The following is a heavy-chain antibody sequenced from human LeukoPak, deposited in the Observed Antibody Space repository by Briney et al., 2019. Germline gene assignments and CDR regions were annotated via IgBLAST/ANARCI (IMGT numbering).Heavy chain of an antibody. D-gene: IGHD4-17*01. CDR1: GFTFSSYW. CDR2: IKQDGSGK. V-gene: IGHV3-7*01. CDR3: ARDLHGDYSLFYYYGMDV. Sequence: GGSLRLSCAASGFTFSSYWMSWVRQAPGKGLEWVANIKQDGSGKYYVDSVKGRFTISRDNAKNSLYLQMNSLRAEDTAVYYCARDLHGDYSLFYYYGMDVWGQGTTVTVSS. J-gene: IGHJ6*02.